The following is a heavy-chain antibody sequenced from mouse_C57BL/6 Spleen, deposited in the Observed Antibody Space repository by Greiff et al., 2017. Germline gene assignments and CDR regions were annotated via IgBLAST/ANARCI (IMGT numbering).Heavy chain of an antibody. D-gene: IGHD2-1*01. CDR3: ARQGTYGNYLYYLDY. CDR2: ISSGSSTI. Sequence: EVKLVESGGGLVKPGGSLKLSCAASGFTFSDYGMHWVRQAPEKGLVWVAYISSGSSTIYYADSVKGRFTISRDDAKNTLFLQMSSLRSEETAMYYCARQGTYGNYLYYLDYWGQGTTLTVSS. V-gene: IGHV5-17*01. CDR1: GFTFSDYG. J-gene: IGHJ2*01.